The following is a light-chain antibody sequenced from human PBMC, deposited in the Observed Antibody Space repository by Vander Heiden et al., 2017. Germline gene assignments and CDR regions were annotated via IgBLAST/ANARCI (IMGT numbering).Light chain of an antibody. CDR2: EVN. CDR3: TSFTRNNNVV. Sequence: QSALTQPDSVSGSPGQPITISCTGTSSDVGGSNYVSWYQHHPGKAPKLIIYEVNYRPSGVSNRFSGSKSGNTASLTISGLQAEDEADYYCTSFTRNNNVVFGGGTKLTVL. J-gene: IGLJ2*01. V-gene: IGLV2-14*01. CDR1: SSDVGGSNY.